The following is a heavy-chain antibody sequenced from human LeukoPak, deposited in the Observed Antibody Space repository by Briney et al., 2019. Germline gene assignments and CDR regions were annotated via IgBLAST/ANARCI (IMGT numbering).Heavy chain of an antibody. CDR3: ARDPSIVLMVYAIRDGMDV. CDR2: IIPILGIA. J-gene: IGHJ6*02. Sequence: ASVKVSCKASGGTFSSYAISWVRQAPGQGLEWMGRIIPILGIANYAQKFQGRVTITADKSTSTAYMELSSLRSEDTAVYYCARDPSIVLMVYAIRDGMDVWGQGTMVTVSS. V-gene: IGHV1-69*04. D-gene: IGHD2-8*01. CDR1: GGTFSSYA.